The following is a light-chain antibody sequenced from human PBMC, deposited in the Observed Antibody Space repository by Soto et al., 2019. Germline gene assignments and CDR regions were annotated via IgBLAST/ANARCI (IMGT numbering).Light chain of an antibody. CDR1: SRHSSYA. J-gene: IGLJ2*01. Sequence: QLVLTQSPSASASLGASVKLTCTLSSRHSSYAIAWHQQQPEKGPRYLMKLNSDGSHSKGDGIPDRFSGSSSGAERYLTISSLQSEDEADYYCQTWGSGTVVFGGGTKLTDL. CDR2: LNSDGSH. CDR3: QTWGSGTVV. V-gene: IGLV4-69*01.